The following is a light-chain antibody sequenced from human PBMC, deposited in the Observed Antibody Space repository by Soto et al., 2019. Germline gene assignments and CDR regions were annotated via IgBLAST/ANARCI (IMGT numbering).Light chain of an antibody. CDR3: QQRGNWPVT. J-gene: IGKJ1*01. V-gene: IGKV3-11*01. CDR1: QSVSSY. Sequence: EIVLTQSPATRSLSPGERATLSCRASQSVSSYFAWYQQKPGQAPRLLIYDASNRATGIPARFSGSGSGTDFTLTISSLEPDDFAVYYCQQRGNWPVTFGQGTRVDIK. CDR2: DAS.